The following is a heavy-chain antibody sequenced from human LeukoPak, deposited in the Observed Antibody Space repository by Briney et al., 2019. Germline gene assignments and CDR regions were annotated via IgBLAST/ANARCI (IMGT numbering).Heavy chain of an antibody. V-gene: IGHV1-18*01. CDR1: GYXFTSYG. Sequence: ASVKVSCKASGYXFTSYGISWVRQAPGQGLQWMGWISAYNGNTNYAQKLQGRVTMTTDTSTSTAYMELRSLRSDDTAVYYCARVMGIAAAGTSFFDYWGQGTLVTVSS. CDR3: ARVMGIAAAGTSFFDY. D-gene: IGHD6-13*01. CDR2: ISAYNGNT. J-gene: IGHJ4*02.